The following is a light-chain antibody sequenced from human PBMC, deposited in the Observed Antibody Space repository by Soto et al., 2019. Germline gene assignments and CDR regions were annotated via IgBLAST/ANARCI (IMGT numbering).Light chain of an antibody. CDR2: AAS. V-gene: IGKV1-27*01. CDR3: QKYNSAPLT. J-gene: IGKJ4*01. Sequence: DMQMTQSPSSLSASLGDRVTITCRASQGIGVYLAWFQQKPGNAPKLLIYAASTLQSGVPSRFSGSGSGTDFTLTVSSLQPEDVATYYCQKYNSAPLTFGGGTRVEIK. CDR1: QGIGVY.